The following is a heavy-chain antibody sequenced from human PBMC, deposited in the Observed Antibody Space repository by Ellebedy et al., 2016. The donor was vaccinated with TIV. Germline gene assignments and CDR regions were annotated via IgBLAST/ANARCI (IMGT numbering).Heavy chain of an antibody. V-gene: IGHV3-11*06. CDR1: GFTFSDHY. D-gene: IGHD1-14*01. Sequence: GESLKISCVASGFTFSDHYMSWVRQAPGRGLEWVSSISSTSAYADYADSVKGRFTISRDNSKNTLYLQMNSLRAEDTAVYYCARGRTTGIWGQGTLVTVSS. CDR3: ARGRTTGI. J-gene: IGHJ4*02. CDR2: ISSTSAYA.